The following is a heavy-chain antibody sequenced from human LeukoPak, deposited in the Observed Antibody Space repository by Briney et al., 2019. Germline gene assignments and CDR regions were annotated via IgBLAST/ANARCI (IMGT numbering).Heavy chain of an antibody. CDR3: ARDRILTGYYNYYYMDV. CDR1: GGSISSYY. J-gene: IGHJ6*03. CDR2: YTSGST. Sequence: SETLSLTCTVSGGSISSYYWSWIRQPAGKGLEWIYTSGSTNYNPSLKSRVTMSVDTSKNQFSLKLSSVTAADTAVYYCARDRILTGYYNYYYMDVWGKGTTVTISS. D-gene: IGHD3-9*01. V-gene: IGHV4-4*07.